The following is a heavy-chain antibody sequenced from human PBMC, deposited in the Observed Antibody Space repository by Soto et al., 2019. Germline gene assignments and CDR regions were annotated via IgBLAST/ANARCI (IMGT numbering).Heavy chain of an antibody. V-gene: IGHV1-18*01. J-gene: IGHJ4*02. CDR1: GYTFTSYG. Sequence: QVQLVQSGAEVKKPGASVKVSCKASGYTFTSYGISWVRQAPGQGLEWMGWISAYNGNTNYAQKLQGRVTMTTDTYTSTAYVELRRLTADDTAVYYCARAHTMVRGVSGIDYWGQGTLVTVSS. CDR2: ISAYNGNT. CDR3: ARAHTMVRGVSGIDY. D-gene: IGHD3-10*01.